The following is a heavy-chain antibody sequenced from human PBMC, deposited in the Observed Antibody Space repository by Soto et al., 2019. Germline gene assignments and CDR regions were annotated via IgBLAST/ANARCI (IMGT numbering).Heavy chain of an antibody. J-gene: IGHJ6*02. CDR1: VGTFSSCA. D-gene: IGHD2-2*01. CDR2: IIPIFGTA. V-gene: IGHV1-69*13. Sequence: SVKVSCKASVGTFSSCAISWVRQAPGQGLEWMGGIIPIFGTANYAQKFQGRVTITADESTSTAYMELSSLRSEDTAVYYCARSIVVPAAVYYYYGMDVWGQGTTVTVSS. CDR3: ARSIVVPAAVYYYYGMDV.